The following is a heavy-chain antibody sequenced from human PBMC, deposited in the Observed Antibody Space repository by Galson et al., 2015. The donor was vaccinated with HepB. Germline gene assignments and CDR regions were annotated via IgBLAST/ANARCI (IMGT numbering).Heavy chain of an antibody. D-gene: IGHD2-2*01. CDR3: AREGPGPAAFSY. CDR1: GYIFTSDH. Sequence: SVKVSCKASGYIFTSDHMHWVRQAPGQGLEWMGIINPSGGSATYAQKFEGRVTMTRDTSTSTVYMELGSLTSEDTAVYFCAREGPGPAAFSYWGQGTLVTVSS. J-gene: IGHJ4*02. V-gene: IGHV1-46*01. CDR2: INPSGGSA.